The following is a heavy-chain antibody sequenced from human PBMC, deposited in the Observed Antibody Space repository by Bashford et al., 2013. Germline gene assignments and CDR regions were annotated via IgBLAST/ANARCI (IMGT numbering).Heavy chain of an antibody. D-gene: IGHD3-10*01. Sequence: SETLSLTCTVSGGSISSGDYYWSWIRQPPGKGLEWIGYIYYSGSTYYNPSLKSRVTISVDTSKNQFSLKLSSVTAADTAVYYCARVGYYYGSGSYNWFDPGAREPWSPSPQ. V-gene: IGHV4-30-4*01. CDR3: ARVGYYYGSGSYNWFDP. CDR1: GGSISSGDYY. CDR2: IYYSGST. J-gene: IGHJ5*02.